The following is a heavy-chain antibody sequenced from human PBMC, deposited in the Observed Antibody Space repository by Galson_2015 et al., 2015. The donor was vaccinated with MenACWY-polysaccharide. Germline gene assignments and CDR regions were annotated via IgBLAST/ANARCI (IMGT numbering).Heavy chain of an antibody. V-gene: IGHV3-74*01. CDR3: ARVYSAFD. Sequence: ALRLSYAASGFTFGTYWMHWFRHAPGKGLGWVSRIKSDVSSRIYADSVNGRFTIARENAKSTLYLQMNSLRAEDTALYYCARVYSAFDWGQGTLVTVSA. CDR1: GFTFGTYW. J-gene: IGHJ4*02. CDR2: IKSDVSSR. D-gene: IGHD5-12*01.